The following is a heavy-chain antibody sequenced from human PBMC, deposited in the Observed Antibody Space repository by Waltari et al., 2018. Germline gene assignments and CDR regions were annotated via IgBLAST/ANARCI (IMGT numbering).Heavy chain of an antibody. CDR3: ARDGGYYGMDV. V-gene: IGHV4-34*01. D-gene: IGHD3-16*01. CDR1: GGSFSGYY. CDR2: INHDGGT. J-gene: IGHJ6*02. Sequence: QVQLQQWGAGLLKHSETLSLTCAVYGGSFSGYYWTWIRTPTGKGLEWIGEINHDGGTRYNTSRKSRATISVETCKNQLCLKLRSVTAADTAVYYCARDGGYYGMDVWGQGTTVTVSS.